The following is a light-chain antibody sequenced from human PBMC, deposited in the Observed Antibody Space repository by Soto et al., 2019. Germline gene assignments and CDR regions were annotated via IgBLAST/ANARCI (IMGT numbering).Light chain of an antibody. CDR3: AVWDDRLNGHV. V-gene: IGLV1-44*01. Sequence: QSVLTQPPSASGTPGQRVTISCYGSSSNMGSNTVHWFQQFPGTAPRLLISTNDQRPSGVPDRFIGSNSGTSASLAISGLQFEDEADYYCAVWDDRLNGHVFGTGTKLTVL. CDR2: TND. CDR1: SSNMGSNT. J-gene: IGLJ1*01.